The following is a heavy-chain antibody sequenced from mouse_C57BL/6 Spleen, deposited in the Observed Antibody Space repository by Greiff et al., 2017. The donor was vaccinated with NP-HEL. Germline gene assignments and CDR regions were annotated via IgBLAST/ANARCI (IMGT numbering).Heavy chain of an antibody. D-gene: IGHD1-1*02. CDR1: GYTFTSYG. Sequence: QVQLKESGAELARPGASVKLSCKASGYTFTSYGISCVKQRTGQGLEWIGEIYPRSGNTYYNEKFKGKATLTADKSSSTAYMELRSLTSEDSAVYFCARSVVEDAMDYWGQGTSVTVSS. J-gene: IGHJ4*01. CDR3: ARSVVEDAMDY. V-gene: IGHV1-81*01. CDR2: IYPRSGNT.